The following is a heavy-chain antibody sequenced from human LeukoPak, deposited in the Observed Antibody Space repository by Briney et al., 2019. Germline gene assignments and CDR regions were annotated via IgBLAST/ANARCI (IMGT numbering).Heavy chain of an antibody. D-gene: IGHD5-12*01. J-gene: IGHJ4*02. V-gene: IGHV3-7*01. Sequence: GGSLRLSCVASGFTFSDYWMSWVRQAPGMGLEWVANVEKDGDQKNYVDSVKGRFTISRDNARNSLYLQMNSLREEDTAVYYCGRDIPSGFYTPDYWGRGTLVTVSS. CDR1: GFTFSDYW. CDR3: GRDIPSGFYTPDY. CDR2: VEKDGDQK.